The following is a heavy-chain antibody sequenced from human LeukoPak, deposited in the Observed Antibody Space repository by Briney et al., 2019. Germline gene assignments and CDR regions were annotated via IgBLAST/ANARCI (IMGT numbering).Heavy chain of an antibody. J-gene: IGHJ3*02. CDR2: IYPGDSDT. CDR3: ARQYASRDIVVVPAAHDAFDI. D-gene: IGHD2-2*01. Sequence: GESLKISCKGSGYSFTSYWIGWVRQMPGKGLEWMGIIYPGDSDTRYSPSFQGQVTISTDKSISTAYLQWRSLKASDTAMYYCARQYASRDIVVVPAAHDAFDIWGQGTMVTVSS. V-gene: IGHV5-51*01. CDR1: GYSFTSYW.